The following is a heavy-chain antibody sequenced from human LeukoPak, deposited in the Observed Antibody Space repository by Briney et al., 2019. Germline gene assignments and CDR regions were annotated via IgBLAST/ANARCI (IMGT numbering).Heavy chain of an antibody. CDR1: GGSISSGSCY. CDR2: IYTSGST. V-gene: IGHV4-61*02. CDR3: ARGGSSSSGYFDY. Sequence: PSETLSLTCTVSGGSISSGSCYWSWIRQPAGKGLEWIGRIYTSGSTNYNPSLKSRVTISVDTSKNQFSLKLSSVTAADTAVYYCARGGSSSSGYFDYWGQGTLVTVSS. D-gene: IGHD6-6*01. J-gene: IGHJ4*02.